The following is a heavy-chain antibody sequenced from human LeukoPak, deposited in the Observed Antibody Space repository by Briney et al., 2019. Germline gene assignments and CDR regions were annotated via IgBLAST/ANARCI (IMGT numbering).Heavy chain of an antibody. D-gene: IGHD3-10*01. V-gene: IGHV4-34*01. CDR3: ARLYGSGSYYKY. CDR1: GGSFSGYY. Sequence: SETLSLTCTAYGGSFSGYYWGWIRQPPGQGLEWVGEINHSGSTNYNPSLKSRVTISVDTSKNQFSLKLSSVTAADTAVYYCARLYGSGSYYKYWGQGTLVTVSS. J-gene: IGHJ4*02. CDR2: INHSGST.